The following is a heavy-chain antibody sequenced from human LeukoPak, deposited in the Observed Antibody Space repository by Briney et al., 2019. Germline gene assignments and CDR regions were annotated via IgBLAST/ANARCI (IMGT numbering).Heavy chain of an antibody. Sequence: GASVKVSCKASGYTFTGYYMHWVRQAPGQGLEWMGWINPNSGGTNYAQKFQGRVTMTRDTSISTAYMELSRLRSDDTAVYYCARVAAAGTVNWFDPWGQGTLVTVSS. CDR1: GYTFTGYY. D-gene: IGHD6-13*01. J-gene: IGHJ5*02. CDR2: INPNSGGT. CDR3: ARVAAAGTVNWFDP. V-gene: IGHV1-2*02.